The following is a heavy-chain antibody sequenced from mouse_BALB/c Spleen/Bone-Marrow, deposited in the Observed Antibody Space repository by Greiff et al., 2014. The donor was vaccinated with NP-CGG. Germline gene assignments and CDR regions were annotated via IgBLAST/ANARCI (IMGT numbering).Heavy chain of an antibody. CDR1: GYTFTDYE. Sequence: VQLQESGAELVRPGASVTLSCKASGYTFTDYEMHWVKQTPVHGLEWIGTLDPETGGTAYNQKFKDMATLTADKSSTTAYMELRSLTSVDSAVYYCANWGYYAMDYWGQGISVTVSS. J-gene: IGHJ4*01. V-gene: IGHV1-15*01. CDR2: LDPETGGT. D-gene: IGHD4-1*01. CDR3: ANWGYYAMDY.